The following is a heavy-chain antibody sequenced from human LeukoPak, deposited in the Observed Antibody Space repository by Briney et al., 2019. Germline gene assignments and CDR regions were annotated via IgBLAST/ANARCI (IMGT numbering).Heavy chain of an antibody. CDR1: GYSFSNHG. V-gene: IGHV1-18*01. J-gene: IGHJ6*03. Sequence: ASVKVSCKGSGYSFSNHGITWVRQAPGQGHEWIGWISPHKGNTNYQQRLQGRLIMTTDASTSTAYMELRDLRSDDTAIYYCARDQQQGDHYSFYYMDFWGEGTTVIVSS. CDR3: ARDQQQGDHYSFYYMDF. D-gene: IGHD1/OR15-1a*01. CDR2: ISPHKGNT.